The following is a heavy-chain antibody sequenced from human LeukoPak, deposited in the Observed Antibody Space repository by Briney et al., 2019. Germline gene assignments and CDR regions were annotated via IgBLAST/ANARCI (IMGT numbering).Heavy chain of an antibody. CDR1: GTSFSSYY. D-gene: IGHD4-17*01. CDR2: VNHSGYT. V-gene: IGHV4-34*01. J-gene: IGHJ4*02. CDR3: ARMTTGHDF. Sequence: SETLSLTCAVSGTSFSSYYWSWIRQPPGKGLEWIGEVNHSGYTNDNPSLKSRVTISVDTSKDQFSLRLRSVTAADTAVYFCARMTTGHDFWGQGTLVTVSS.